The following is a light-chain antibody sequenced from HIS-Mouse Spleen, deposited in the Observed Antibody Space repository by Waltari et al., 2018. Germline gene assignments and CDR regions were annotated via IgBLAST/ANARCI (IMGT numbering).Light chain of an antibody. CDR2: EVS. CDR1: SSDVGCYNQ. CDR3: SSYAGSNNYV. J-gene: IGLJ1*01. V-gene: IGLV2-8*01. Sequence: QSALTQPPSASGSPGQSVTISCPGTSSDVGCYNQFSWYQQHPGKAPKLMIYEVSKRPSGVPDRFSGSKSGNTASLTVSGLQAEDEADYYCSSYAGSNNYVFGTGTKVTVL.